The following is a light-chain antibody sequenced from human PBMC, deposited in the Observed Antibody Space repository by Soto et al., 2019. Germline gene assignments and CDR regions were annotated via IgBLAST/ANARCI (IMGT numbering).Light chain of an antibody. CDR2: ASS. J-gene: IGKJ1*01. CDR3: QQVDSYPRT. Sequence: DSVARNCRASQGIGTYLVWYQQKSGKAPTVLIYASSTLQTGVPSRFSGSGSGTDFSLTISSLHPEDVATYYCQQVDSYPRTFGQGTKVDIK. V-gene: IGKV1-9*01. CDR1: QGIGTY.